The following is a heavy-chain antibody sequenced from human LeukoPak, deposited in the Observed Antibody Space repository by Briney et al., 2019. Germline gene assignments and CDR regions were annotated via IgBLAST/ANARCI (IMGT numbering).Heavy chain of an antibody. J-gene: IGHJ3*02. V-gene: IGHV6-1*01. Sequence: SQTLSLTCAISGDSVSSNSAAWNWIRQSPSRGLEWLGRTYYRSKWYNDYAVSVKSRITINPDTSKNQFSLQLNSVTPEDTAVYYCARDRPQAGYTSIAAAGTSPDIFDIWGQGTMVTVSS. D-gene: IGHD6-13*01. CDR1: GDSVSSNSAA. CDR3: ARDRPQAGYTSIAAAGTSPDIFDI. CDR2: TYYRSKWYN.